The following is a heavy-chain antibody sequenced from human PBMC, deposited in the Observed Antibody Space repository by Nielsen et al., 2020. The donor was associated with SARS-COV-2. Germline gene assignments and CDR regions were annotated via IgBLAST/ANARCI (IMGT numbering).Heavy chain of an antibody. D-gene: IGHD3-3*01. CDR1: GDTLAQLS. CDR2: FDPQDGET. V-gene: IGHV1-24*01. J-gene: IGHJ5*02. Sequence: ASVKVSCKVPGDTLAQLSMHWVRQAPGKGLEWMGEFDPQDGETTYSPKFQGRVTMTEDTSIDTAYLALSGLRSDDTAVYYCATSTPLVRSAWFDPWGQGTLVTVSS. CDR3: ATSTPLVRSAWFDP.